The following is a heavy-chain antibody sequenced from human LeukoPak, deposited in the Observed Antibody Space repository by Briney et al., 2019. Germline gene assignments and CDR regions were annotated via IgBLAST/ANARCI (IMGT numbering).Heavy chain of an antibody. CDR2: IYYSGST. D-gene: IGHD3-10*01. CDR3: ARDGDPITMVRGIHTAFDI. CDR1: GGSISSYY. J-gene: IGHJ3*02. V-gene: IGHV4-59*01. Sequence: SETLSLTCTVSGGSISSYYWSWIRQPPGKGLEWIGYIYYSGSTNYNPSLKSRVTISVDTSKNQFSLKLSSVTAADTAVYYCARDGDPITMVRGIHTAFDIWGQGTMVTVSS.